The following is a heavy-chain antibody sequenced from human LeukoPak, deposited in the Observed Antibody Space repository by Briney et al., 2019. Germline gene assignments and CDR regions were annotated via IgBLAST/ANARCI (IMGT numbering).Heavy chain of an antibody. V-gene: IGHV4-59*01. J-gene: IGHJ4*02. CDR2: IYYSGST. CDR1: GGSISSYY. Sequence: SSETLSLTCTVSGGSISSYYWSWIRQPPGEGLEWIGYIYYSGSTNYNPSLKSRVTISVDTSKNQFSLKLSSVTASDTAVYYCARDGGGRDISGYYPPYFDYWGQGTLVTVSS. D-gene: IGHD3-22*01. CDR3: ARDGGGRDISGYYPPYFDY.